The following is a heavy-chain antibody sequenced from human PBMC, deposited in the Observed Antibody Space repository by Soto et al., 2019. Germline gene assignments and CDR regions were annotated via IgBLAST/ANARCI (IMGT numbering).Heavy chain of an antibody. CDR3: TRGYSSVSIYAFDI. D-gene: IGHD6-19*01. CDR2: ITNKANGYTT. Sequence: PGGSLRLSCVASGSGFTLSDHYMDWVRQAPGKGLDWVGRITNKANGYTTEYAASVNGRFTISRDDSKNSLFLQMNNLKTEDTAVYYCTRGYSSVSIYAFDIWGQEAMVTVSS. CDR1: GSGFTLSDHY. J-gene: IGHJ3*02. V-gene: IGHV3-72*01.